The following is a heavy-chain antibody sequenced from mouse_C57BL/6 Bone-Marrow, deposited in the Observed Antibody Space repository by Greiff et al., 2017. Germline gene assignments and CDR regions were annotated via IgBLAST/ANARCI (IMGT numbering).Heavy chain of an antibody. D-gene: IGHD2-12*01. Sequence: LVESGAELARPGASVKLSCKASGYTFTSYGISWVKQRTGQGLEWIGEIYPRSGNTYYNEKFKGKATLTADKSSSTAYMELRSLTSEDSAVYFCARSDYKGAYWGQGTLVTVSA. CDR3: ARSDYKGAY. CDR1: GYTFTSYG. CDR2: IYPRSGNT. J-gene: IGHJ3*01. V-gene: IGHV1-81*01.